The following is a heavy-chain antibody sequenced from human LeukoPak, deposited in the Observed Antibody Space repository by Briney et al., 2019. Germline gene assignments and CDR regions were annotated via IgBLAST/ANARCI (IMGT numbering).Heavy chain of an antibody. J-gene: IGHJ4*02. CDR1: GGSISSSYY. CDR2: IHDSGSA. D-gene: IGHD3-10*01. CDR3: ARFGPLLLWFGDPPYFDY. V-gene: IGHV4-59*12. Sequence: MSSETLSLTCTVSGGSISSSYYWSWIRQPPGKGLEWIAYIHDSGSANYKSSLKSRLTISVDTSKNQFSLKLSSVTAADTAVYYCARFGPLLLWFGDPPYFDYWGQGTLVTVSS.